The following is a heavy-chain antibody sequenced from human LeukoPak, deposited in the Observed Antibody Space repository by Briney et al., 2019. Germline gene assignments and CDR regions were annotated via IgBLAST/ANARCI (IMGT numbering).Heavy chain of an antibody. V-gene: IGHV1-18*01. CDR3: ARDTRIEQWLVGDAFDL. CDR2: ISAFNGDT. Sequence: ASVKVSCKASGYTFTNYGISWVRQAPGQGLEWMGWISAFNGDTNYAQKLQGRGTMTTDTSTSTAYMELRSLKSDDTAVYYCARDTRIEQWLVGDAFDLWGQGTMVTVSP. J-gene: IGHJ3*01. D-gene: IGHD6-19*01. CDR1: GYTFTNYG.